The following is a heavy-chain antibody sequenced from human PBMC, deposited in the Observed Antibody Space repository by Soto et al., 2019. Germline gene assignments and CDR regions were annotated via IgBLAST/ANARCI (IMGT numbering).Heavy chain of an antibody. V-gene: IGHV1-24*01. Sequence: ASVKVSCKVSGYTLTELSMHWVRQAPGKGLEWMGGFDPEDGETIYAQKFQGRVTMTADTSTNTAYMELSSLRSDDTAVYYCARDPSAAMVRGVTDIWGQGTMVTVSS. J-gene: IGHJ3*02. CDR3: ARDPSAAMVRGVTDI. CDR2: FDPEDGET. D-gene: IGHD3-10*01. CDR1: GYTLTELS.